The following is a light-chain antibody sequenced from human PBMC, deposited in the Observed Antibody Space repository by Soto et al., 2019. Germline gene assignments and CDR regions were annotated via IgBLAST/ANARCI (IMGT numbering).Light chain of an antibody. Sequence: QSALTQPASVSGSPGQSITISCSGTSSDVGGYNYVSWYQQHPGKAPKLMIYEVSSRPSGVSNRFSGSKSGNTASLTISGLQAEDEADYYCSSYTSSSPLVFGRGTQLTVL. V-gene: IGLV2-14*01. CDR3: SSYTSSSPLV. CDR1: SSDVGGYNY. J-gene: IGLJ2*01. CDR2: EVS.